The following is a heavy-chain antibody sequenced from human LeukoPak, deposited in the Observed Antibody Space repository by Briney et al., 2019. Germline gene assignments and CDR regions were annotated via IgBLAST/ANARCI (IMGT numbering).Heavy chain of an antibody. Sequence: GRSLRLSCAASGFTFSSYGMHWVRQAPGKGLEWVANIKQDGSEKYYVDSVKGRFTISRDNAKNSLYLQMNSLRAEDTAVYYCARDLFSPWSDYWGQGTLVTVS. CDR1: GFTFSSYG. D-gene: IGHD2-8*01. CDR2: IKQDGSEK. V-gene: IGHV3-7*01. CDR3: ARDLFSPWSDY. J-gene: IGHJ4*02.